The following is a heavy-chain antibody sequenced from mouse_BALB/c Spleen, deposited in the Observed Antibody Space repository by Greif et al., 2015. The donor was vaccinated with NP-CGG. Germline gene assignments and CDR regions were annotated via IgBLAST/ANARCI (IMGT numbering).Heavy chain of an antibody. CDR1: GYSITSDYA. CDR3: ARGLRGIFDY. CDR2: ISYSGST. Sequence: EVKLVESGPGLVKPSQSLSLTCTVTGYSITSDYAWNWIRQFPGNKLEWMGYISYSGSTSYNPSLKSRIPITRDTSKNQFFLQLNSVTTEDTATYYCARGLRGIFDYWGQGTTLTVSS. V-gene: IGHV3-2*02. D-gene: IGHD2-4*01. J-gene: IGHJ2*01.